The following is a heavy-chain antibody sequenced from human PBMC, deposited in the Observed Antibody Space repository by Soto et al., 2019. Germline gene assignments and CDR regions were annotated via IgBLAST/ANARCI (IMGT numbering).Heavy chain of an antibody. CDR3: ARQHYYDSSGYYTWN. Sequence: SETLSLTCSVFGGSIRSNGYYWGWIRQPPGKGLEWIATVHYSGSTYYTPSLKNRVTISADTSKNQFSLRLNSVTAADTAVYYCARQHYYDSSGYYTWNWGQGTLVTVSS. CDR2: VHYSGST. D-gene: IGHD3-22*01. V-gene: IGHV4-39*01. J-gene: IGHJ4*02. CDR1: GGSIRSNGYY.